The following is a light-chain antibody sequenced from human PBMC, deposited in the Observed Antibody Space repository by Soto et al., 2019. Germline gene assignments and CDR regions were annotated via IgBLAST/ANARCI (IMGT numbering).Light chain of an antibody. J-gene: IGLJ3*02. CDR2: EVS. CDR1: SSDVGGYNY. CDR3: SSYTGSSTLV. Sequence: QSALTQPASVSGSPGQSITISCTGTSSDVGGYNYVSWYQQHPGKAPKLMIYEVSNRPSGVSNRFSGSKSGNTASLIISGLQDEDEADYYCSSYTGSSTLVFGGGTKLTVL. V-gene: IGLV2-14*01.